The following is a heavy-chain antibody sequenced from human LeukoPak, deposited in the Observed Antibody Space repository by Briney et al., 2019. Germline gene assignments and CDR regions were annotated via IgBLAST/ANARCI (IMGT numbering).Heavy chain of an antibody. CDR2: INHSGST. J-gene: IGHJ3*02. V-gene: IGHV4-34*01. CDR1: GGSFSGYY. D-gene: IGHD6-13*01. CDR3: ARWASNSWYRFSDAFDI. Sequence: SETLSLTCAVYGGSFSGYYWSWIRQPPGKGREWIGEINHSGSTNYNPSLKSRVTISVDTSKNQFSLKLSSVTAADTAVYYCARWASNSWYRFSDAFDIWGQGTMVTVSS.